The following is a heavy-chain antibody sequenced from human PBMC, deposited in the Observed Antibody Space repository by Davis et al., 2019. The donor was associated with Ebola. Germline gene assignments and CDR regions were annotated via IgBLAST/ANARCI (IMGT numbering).Heavy chain of an antibody. CDR3: ARQRISIFGVAPTFDF. Sequence: AASVKVSCKASGYTFTNYGINWVRQAPGQGLEWMGWISGYNGDRNYSQNLQGRVTMTTDTSTSTAYMELRSLRSDDTAVYYCARQRISIFGVAPTFDFWGQGALVTVSS. J-gene: IGHJ4*02. CDR2: ISGYNGDR. D-gene: IGHD3-3*01. CDR1: GYTFTNYG. V-gene: IGHV1-18*01.